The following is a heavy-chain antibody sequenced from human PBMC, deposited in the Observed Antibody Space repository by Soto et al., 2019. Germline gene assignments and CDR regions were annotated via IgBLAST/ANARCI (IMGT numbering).Heavy chain of an antibody. CDR1: GGSISSYY. J-gene: IGHJ5*01. Sequence: SETLSLTCTVSGGSISSYYWSWIRQPPGKGTEWIGYMNYSGSTNHHPSLKSRVTISKDTSKKEVFLKLSSVTAADTAFYFWGRPAHYTHNWLDSWGQGTLVTVSS. D-gene: IGHD2-2*02. CDR2: MNYSGST. CDR3: GRPAHYTHNWLDS. V-gene: IGHV4-59*08.